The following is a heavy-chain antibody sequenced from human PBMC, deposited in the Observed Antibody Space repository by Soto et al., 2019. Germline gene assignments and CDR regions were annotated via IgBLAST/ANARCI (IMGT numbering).Heavy chain of an antibody. Sequence: GGSLRLSCAASGFTFSSYWMSWVRQAPGKGLEWVANIKQDGSEKYYVDSVKGRFTISRDNAKNSLYLQMNSLRAEDTAVYYCARDGSSEYSSSPLQAFDIWGQGTMVTVSS. J-gene: IGHJ3*02. CDR1: GFTFSSYW. D-gene: IGHD6-6*01. CDR3: ARDGSSEYSSSPLQAFDI. V-gene: IGHV3-7*01. CDR2: IKQDGSEK.